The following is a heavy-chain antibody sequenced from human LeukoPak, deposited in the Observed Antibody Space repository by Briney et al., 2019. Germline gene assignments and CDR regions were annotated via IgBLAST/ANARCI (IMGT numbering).Heavy chain of an antibody. V-gene: IGHV4-4*07. CDR2: IYTSGST. D-gene: IGHD5-24*01. Sequence: PSETLSLTCTVSGGSISSYYWSWIRQPAGKGLEWIGRIYTSGSTNYNPSLKSRVTMSVDTSKNQFSLKLSSVTAADTAVYYCARDARYVEMATMNAFDIWGQGTMVTVSS. CDR3: ARDARYVEMATMNAFDI. CDR1: GGSISSYY. J-gene: IGHJ3*02.